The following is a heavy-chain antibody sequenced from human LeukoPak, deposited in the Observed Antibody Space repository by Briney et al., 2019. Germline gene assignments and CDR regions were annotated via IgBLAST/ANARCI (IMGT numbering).Heavy chain of an antibody. J-gene: IGHJ4*02. D-gene: IGHD3-22*01. V-gene: IGHV3-74*01. CDR2: INSDGSST. CDR3: ARGIRNNYYDSSGYIDELDY. Sequence: PGGSLRLSCAASGFTFSSYWMHWVRQAPGKGLVWVSRINSDGSSTSYADSVKGRFTISRDNAKNTLYLQMNSLRAEDTAVYYCARGIRNNYYDSSGYIDELDYWGQGTLVTVSS. CDR1: GFTFSSYW.